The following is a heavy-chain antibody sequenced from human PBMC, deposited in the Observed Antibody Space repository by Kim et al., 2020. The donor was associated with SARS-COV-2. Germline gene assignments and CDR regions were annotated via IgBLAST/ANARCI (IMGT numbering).Heavy chain of an antibody. CDR2: IKSKTDGGTT. Sequence: GGSLRLSCAASGFTFSNAWMSWVRQAPGKGLEWVGRIKSKTDGGTTDYAAPVKGRFTISRDDSKNTLYLQMNSLKTEDTAVYYCTTAPGDFHNWFDPWGQGTLVTVSS. CDR3: TTAPGDFHNWFDP. D-gene: IGHD4-17*01. CDR1: GFTFSNAW. J-gene: IGHJ5*02. V-gene: IGHV3-15*01.